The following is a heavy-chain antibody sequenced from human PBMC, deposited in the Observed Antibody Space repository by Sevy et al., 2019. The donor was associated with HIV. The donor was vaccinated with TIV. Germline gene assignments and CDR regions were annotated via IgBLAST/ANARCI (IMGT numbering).Heavy chain of an antibody. CDR2: IYYSGSS. CDR3: ARDSAVVPRALVY. Sequence: QSQTLSLTCNVSGDSISSYFGSWFRQPPGKGLEWIGYIYYSGSSEYNPSLRSRVTISIDTSKKYLSMKLTSVTAADTAVYYCARDSAVVPRALVYWGQGTLVTVSS. V-gene: IGHV4-59*01. CDR1: GDSISSYF. D-gene: IGHD2-15*01. J-gene: IGHJ4*02.